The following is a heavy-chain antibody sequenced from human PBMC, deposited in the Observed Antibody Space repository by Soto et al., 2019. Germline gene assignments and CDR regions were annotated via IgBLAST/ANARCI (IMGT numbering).Heavy chain of an antibody. Sequence: SETLSLTCAVSSGTISSSNWWSWVRQPPGKGLEWIGEIYHSGSTNYNPSLKSRVTISVDNSKNQFSLKLSSVTAADTAVYYCARSYAYYYYYMDVWGKGTTVNVSS. CDR1: SGTISSSNW. V-gene: IGHV4-4*02. CDR2: IYHSGST. CDR3: ARSYAYYYYYMDV. D-gene: IGHD2-15*01. J-gene: IGHJ6*03.